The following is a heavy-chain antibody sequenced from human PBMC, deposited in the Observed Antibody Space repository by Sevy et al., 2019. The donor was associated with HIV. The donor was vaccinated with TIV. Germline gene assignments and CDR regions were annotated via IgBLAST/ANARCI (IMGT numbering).Heavy chain of an antibody. CDR2: IYPGDSDT. CDR3: ARRGYYDSSGYYTYGMDV. Sequence: GESLKISCKGSGYSFTNYWIGWVRQMPGKGLEWMGMIYPGDSDTRYSPSFQGQVTISANKSISTADLQWSSLKASDNAMYYCARRGYYDSSGYYTYGMDVWGQGTTVTVSS. CDR1: GYSFTNYW. V-gene: IGHV5-51*01. J-gene: IGHJ6*02. D-gene: IGHD3-22*01.